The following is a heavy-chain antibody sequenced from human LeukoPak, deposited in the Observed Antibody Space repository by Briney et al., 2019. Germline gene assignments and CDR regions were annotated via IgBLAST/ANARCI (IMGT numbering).Heavy chain of an antibody. CDR1: GYTFTSYD. CDR3: AGAPSLWFGELLGY. Sequence: ASVKVSCKASGYTFTSYDINWVRQATGQGLEWMGWMNPNSGNTGYAQKFQGRVTMTRNTSISTAYMELSSLRSEDTAVYYCAGAPSLWFGELLGYWGQGTLVTVSS. J-gene: IGHJ4*02. CDR2: MNPNSGNT. D-gene: IGHD3-10*01. V-gene: IGHV1-8*01.